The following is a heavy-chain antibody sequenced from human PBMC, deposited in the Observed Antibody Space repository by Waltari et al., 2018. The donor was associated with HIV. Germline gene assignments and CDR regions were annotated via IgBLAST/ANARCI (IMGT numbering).Heavy chain of an antibody. D-gene: IGHD2-2*01. CDR2: INHSGST. V-gene: IGHV4-34*01. Sequence: QVQLQQRGAGMLKPSETLSLTCAVYGGSFRGYYWSWIRQPPGKGLEWIGEINHSGSTNYNPSLKSRVTISVDTSKNQFSLKLSSVTAADTAVYYCARGLRATSRYYYYGMDVWGQGTTVTVSS. CDR3: ARGLRATSRYYYYGMDV. CDR1: GGSFRGYY. J-gene: IGHJ6*02.